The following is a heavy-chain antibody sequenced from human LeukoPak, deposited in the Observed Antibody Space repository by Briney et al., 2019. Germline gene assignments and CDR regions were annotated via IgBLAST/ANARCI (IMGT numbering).Heavy chain of an antibody. CDR1: GYTFTSHE. CDR3: ARVRSCGGDCYYFDY. D-gene: IGHD2-21*02. CDR2: INPSGGST. V-gene: IGHV1-46*01. J-gene: IGHJ4*02. Sequence: ASVKVSCKASGYTFTSHEMHWVRQAPGQGLAWMGIINPSGGSTGYAQKFRGRVIMTRDTSTSTVYMELSSLRSEDTAMYYCARVRSCGGDCYYFDYWGQGTLVTVSS.